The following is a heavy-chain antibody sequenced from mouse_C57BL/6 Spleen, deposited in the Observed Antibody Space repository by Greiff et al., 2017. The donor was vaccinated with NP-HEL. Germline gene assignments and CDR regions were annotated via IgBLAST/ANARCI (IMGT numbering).Heavy chain of an antibody. CDR1: GYTFTSYG. CDR3: ARLVTTGSAY. Sequence: QVQLQQSGAELARPGASVKLSCKASGYTFTSYGISWVKQRTGQGLEWIGEIYPRSGNTYYNEKFKGKATLTADKSSSTAYMELRSLTSEDSAVYFCARLVTTGSAYWGQGTLVTVSA. J-gene: IGHJ3*01. D-gene: IGHD2-2*01. V-gene: IGHV1-81*01. CDR2: IYPRSGNT.